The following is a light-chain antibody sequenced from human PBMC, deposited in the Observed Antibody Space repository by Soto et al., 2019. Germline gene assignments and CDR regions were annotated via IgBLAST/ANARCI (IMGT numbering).Light chain of an antibody. J-gene: IGKJ5*01. Sequence: EIVMTQSPATPSVSPREKATLSCRASQSVSSNLAWYQQKPGQAPRLLIYGASTRATGIPARFSGSGSGTEFTLTISSLQSEDFAVYYCQQYNNWPPITFGQGTRLEIK. CDR2: GAS. V-gene: IGKV3-15*01. CDR1: QSVSSN. CDR3: QQYNNWPPIT.